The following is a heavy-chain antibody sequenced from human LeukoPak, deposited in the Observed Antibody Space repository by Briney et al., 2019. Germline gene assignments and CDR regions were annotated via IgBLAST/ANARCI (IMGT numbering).Heavy chain of an antibody. CDR2: IYYSGST. Sequence: SGTLSLTCTVSGGSISSYYWSWIRQPPGKGLEWIGYIYYSGSTNYNPSLKSRVTISVDTSKNQFSLKLSSVTAADTAVYYCARTPYYYDSSGYYDYWGQGTLVTVSS. J-gene: IGHJ4*02. CDR3: ARTPYYYDSSGYYDY. D-gene: IGHD3-22*01. V-gene: IGHV4-59*08. CDR1: GGSISSYY.